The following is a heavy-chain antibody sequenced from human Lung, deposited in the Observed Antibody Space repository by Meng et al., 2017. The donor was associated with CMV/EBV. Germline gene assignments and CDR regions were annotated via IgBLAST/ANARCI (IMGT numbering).Heavy chain of an antibody. CDR2: INPSGGDK. D-gene: IGHD2/OR15-2a*01. CDR3: ARANYFEWFDP. J-gene: IGHJ5*02. CDR1: GYTITTYK. V-gene: IGHV1-46*01. Sequence: KASGYTITTYKMQGGQQPPGKGREWMGIINPSGGDKSYGQRFQGRVTMTRDTSTSTVYMELSSLRSEDTAMYYCARANYFEWFDPWGQGTLVTVSS.